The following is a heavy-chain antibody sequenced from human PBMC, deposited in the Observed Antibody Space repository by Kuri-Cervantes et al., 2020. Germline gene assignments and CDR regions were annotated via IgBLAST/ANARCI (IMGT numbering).Heavy chain of an antibody. CDR1: GYSFTSYW. D-gene: IGHD4/OR15-4a*01. CDR2: VYPGDSDT. V-gene: IGHV5-51*01. J-gene: IGHJ3*02. CDR3: ARGEGGAIIAFDI. Sequence: KVSCKGSGYSFTSYWIGWVRQMPGKGLEWMGIVYPGDSDTRYSPSFQGQVTISADKSISTAYLQWSSLKASDTAMYYCARGEGGAIIAFDIWGQGTMVTVSS.